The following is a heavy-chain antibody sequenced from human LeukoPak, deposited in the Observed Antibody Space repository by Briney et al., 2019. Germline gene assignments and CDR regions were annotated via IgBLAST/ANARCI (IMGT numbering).Heavy chain of an antibody. D-gene: IGHD1-1*01. Sequence: GGSLRLSCAASGFTFSSYAMHWVRQAPGKGLEWVAVISYDGSNKYYADSVKGRFTISRDNSKNTLYLQMNSLRAEDTAVYYCARHNDRLGDAFDIWGQGTMVTVSS. J-gene: IGHJ3*02. V-gene: IGHV3-30*04. CDR3: ARHNDRLGDAFDI. CDR1: GFTFSSYA. CDR2: ISYDGSNK.